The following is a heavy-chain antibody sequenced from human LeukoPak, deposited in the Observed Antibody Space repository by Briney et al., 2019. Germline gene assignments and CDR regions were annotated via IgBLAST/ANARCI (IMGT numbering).Heavy chain of an antibody. J-gene: IGHJ4*02. V-gene: IGHV3-30-3*01. D-gene: IGHD3-3*01. CDR2: ISYDGSNT. CDR1: GFTFSSYA. Sequence: SGGSLRLSCAASGFTFSSYAMHWVRQAPGKGLEWVTFISYDGSNTYYADSVKGRFTISRDNSKNTLYLQMNSLRAEDTAVYYCARDWRDYFDYWGQGTLVTVSS. CDR3: ARDWRDYFDY.